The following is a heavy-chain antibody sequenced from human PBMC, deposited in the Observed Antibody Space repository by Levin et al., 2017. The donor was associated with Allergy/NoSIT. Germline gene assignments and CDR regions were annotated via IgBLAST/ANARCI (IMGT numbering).Heavy chain of an antibody. V-gene: IGHV5-51*01. CDR1: GYSFASYW. J-gene: IGHJ4*02. D-gene: IGHD3-10*01. Sequence: GGSLRLSCKGSGYSFASYWLAWVRQMPGKGLEWMGIIYPSDSDTKYSPSFQGQVTMSADKSISTAYLQWSSLKASDTAMYFCARHFGSSFDYWGQGTLVTVSS. CDR3: ARHFGSSFDY. CDR2: IYPSDSDT.